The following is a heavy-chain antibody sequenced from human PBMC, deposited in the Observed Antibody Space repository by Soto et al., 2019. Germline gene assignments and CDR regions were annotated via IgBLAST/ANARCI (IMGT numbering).Heavy chain of an antibody. CDR3: AKELIPYSRSYHLDP. J-gene: IGHJ5*02. D-gene: IGHD6-6*01. CDR2: ITGTGVSI. CDR1: GFSFSGFA. V-gene: IGHV3-23*01. Sequence: EVQLLESGGGLVQPGGSLRLSCVASGFSFSGFAMSWVRQAPGKGLVWVSSITGTGVSIYYADSVRGRFTISRDNSKNTLYLQISSLGAEDTGRYYRAKELIPYSRSYHLDPRGPGAPVTVSS.